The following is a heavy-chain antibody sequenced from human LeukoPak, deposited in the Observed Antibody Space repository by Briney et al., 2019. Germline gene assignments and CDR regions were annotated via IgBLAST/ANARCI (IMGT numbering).Heavy chain of an antibody. CDR3: ARDTVYSGFWGGYSPAWFDP. Sequence: ASVKVSCKASGYTFTSYGISWVRQAPGQGLEWMGWISAYNGNTNYAQKLQGRVTMTTDTSTSTAYMELRSLRSDDTAVYYCARDTVYSGFWGGYSPAWFDPWCQRPLVTVSS. CDR2: ISAYNGNT. V-gene: IGHV1-18*01. J-gene: IGHJ5*02. CDR1: GYTFTSYG. D-gene: IGHD3-3*01.